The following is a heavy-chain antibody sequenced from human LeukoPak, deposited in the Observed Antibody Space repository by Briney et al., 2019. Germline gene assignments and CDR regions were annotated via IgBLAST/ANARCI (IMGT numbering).Heavy chain of an antibody. CDR1: GSISGYY. CDR3: ARQKCTSASCLTKNAFDI. D-gene: IGHD2-2*01. J-gene: IGHJ3*02. Sequence: ETLSLTCTVSGSISGYYWSWIRQPPGKGLEWIGYIYTGGSTNYNPSLESRVTISVDTSKNQFSLDLSSVTAADTAVYYCARQKCTSASCLTKNAFDIWGQGTMVTVSS. V-gene: IGHV4-4*09. CDR2: IYTGGST.